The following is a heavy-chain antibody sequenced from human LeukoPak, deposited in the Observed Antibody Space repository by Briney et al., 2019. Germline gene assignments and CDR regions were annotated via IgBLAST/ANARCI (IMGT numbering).Heavy chain of an antibody. CDR1: GYTFTGYY. J-gene: IGHJ4*02. CDR2: INPNSGGT. CDR3: ASAPKEWLSVRFDY. V-gene: IGHV1-2*02. Sequence: SVKVSCKASGYTFTGYYMHWVRQAPGQGLEWMGWINPNSGGTNYAQKFHGRITMTRDTSISTAYMELRRLRSDDTAVYYCASAPKEWLSVRFDYWGQGTLVTVSS. D-gene: IGHD3-3*01.